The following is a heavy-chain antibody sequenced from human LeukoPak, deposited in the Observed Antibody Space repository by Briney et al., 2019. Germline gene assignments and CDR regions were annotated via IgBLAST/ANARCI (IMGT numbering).Heavy chain of an antibody. CDR2: ISSSGSTT. CDR1: GFTFSSYE. Sequence: GGSLRLSCAASGFTFSSYEMNWVRQAPGKGLEWVSYISSSGSTTYYADSVKGRFTISRDNAKNSLYLQMNSLRAEDTAVYYCAREGAFITMVRGVIMDVWGKGTTVTISS. D-gene: IGHD3-10*01. V-gene: IGHV3-48*03. CDR3: AREGAFITMVRGVIMDV. J-gene: IGHJ6*03.